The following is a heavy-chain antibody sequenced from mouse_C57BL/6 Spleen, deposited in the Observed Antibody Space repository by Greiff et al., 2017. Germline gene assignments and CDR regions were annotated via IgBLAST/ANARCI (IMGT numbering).Heavy chain of an antibody. CDR1: GYTFTSYW. CDR2: IHPNSGST. CDR3: AREGYGYDERPMDY. Sequence: QVQLKQPGAELVKPGASVKLSCKASGYTFTSYWMHWVKQRPGQGLEWIGMIHPNSGSTNYNEKFKSKATLTVDKSSSTAYMQLSSLTSEDSAVYYCAREGYGYDERPMDYWGQGTSVTVSA. D-gene: IGHD2-2*01. J-gene: IGHJ4*01. V-gene: IGHV1-64*01.